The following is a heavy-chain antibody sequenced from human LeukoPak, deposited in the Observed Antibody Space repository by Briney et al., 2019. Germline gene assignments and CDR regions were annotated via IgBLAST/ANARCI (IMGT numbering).Heavy chain of an antibody. J-gene: IGHJ4*02. V-gene: IGHV3-74*01. D-gene: IGHD2-2*02. Sequence: GGSLRLSCAASGFTFSNNWMHWVRQAPGKGPVWVSRISRDGSSTSYADSVKGRFTISRDNAKNTLYLQMNTLRAEDTAVYYCARDCSDTGCYNTAFDYWGQGTLVTVSS. CDR1: GFTFSNNW. CDR2: ISRDGSST. CDR3: ARDCSDTGCYNTAFDY.